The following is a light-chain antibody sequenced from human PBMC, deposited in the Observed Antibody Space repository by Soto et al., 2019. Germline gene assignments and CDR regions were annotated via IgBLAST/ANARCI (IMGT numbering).Light chain of an antibody. V-gene: IGKV3-11*01. CDR2: DTS. CDR3: QQYGDSPLT. Sequence: IVLTHSPATLSLSPWERATLSCRASQSVTSYLAWYQQKPGQAPRLLIYDTSNRATGIPARFTGSGSGTDFALTISRLEPEDFGVYYCQQYGDSPLTSGPGTRWIS. J-gene: IGKJ3*01. CDR1: QSVTSY.